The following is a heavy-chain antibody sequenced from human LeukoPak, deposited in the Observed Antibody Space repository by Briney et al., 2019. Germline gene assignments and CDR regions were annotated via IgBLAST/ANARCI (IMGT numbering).Heavy chain of an antibody. CDR1: GGSISSYY. J-gene: IGHJ3*02. CDR2: IYYSGST. D-gene: IGHD3-10*01. V-gene: IGHV4-59*01. CDR3: ARGPLGELFNDAFDI. Sequence: SETLSLTCTVSGGSISSYYWSWIRQPPGKGLEWIGYIYYSGSTNYNPSLKSRVTISVDTSKNQFSLKLSSVTAADTAVYYCARGPLGELFNDAFDIWGQGTLVTVSS.